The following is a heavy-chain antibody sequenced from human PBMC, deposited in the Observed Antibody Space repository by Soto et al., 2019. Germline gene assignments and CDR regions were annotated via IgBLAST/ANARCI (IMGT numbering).Heavy chain of an antibody. CDR2: IYWDDDK. D-gene: IGHD3-3*01. Sequence: QITLNESGPTVVKPAETLTLTCTFSGFSLTTNGVGVGWIRQSPGKAPEWLALIYWDDDKRHSASLKSRLTITNDTSKTQVVLTMASVDPADTATYYCAHRILRTVFGLVTTTAIYFDFWGQGTPVVVSS. CDR1: GFSLTTNGVG. CDR3: AHRILRTVFGLVTTTAIYFDF. V-gene: IGHV2-5*02. J-gene: IGHJ4*02.